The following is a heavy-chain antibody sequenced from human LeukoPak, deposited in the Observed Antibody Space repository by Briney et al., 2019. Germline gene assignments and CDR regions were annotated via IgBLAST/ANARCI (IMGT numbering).Heavy chain of an antibody. CDR1: GGSISSYY. Sequence: PSETLSLTCTVSGGSISSYYWSWIRQPPGKGLEWIGYIYYSGSTNYNPSLKSRVTISVDTSKNQFSLKLSSVTAADTAVYYCARVGSGSYWGSFDYWGQGTLVTVSS. J-gene: IGHJ4*02. CDR2: IYYSGST. CDR3: ARVGSGSYWGSFDY. D-gene: IGHD1-26*01. V-gene: IGHV4-59*01.